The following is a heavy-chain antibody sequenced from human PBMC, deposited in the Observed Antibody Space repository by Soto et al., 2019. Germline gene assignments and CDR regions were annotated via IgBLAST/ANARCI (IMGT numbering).Heavy chain of an antibody. D-gene: IGHD2-15*01. CDR2: NYWDADK. CDR1: GFSLSTSGVG. CDR3: AYLPCSGGSCYWFSFSGMDV. J-gene: IGHJ6*02. V-gene: IGHV2-5*02. Sequence: QITLKESGPTLVKPTQTLTLTCTFSGFSLSTSGVGVAWIRQPPGEALEWLALNYWDADKRYRPSLESRLTITKDTSKNQVVLTMTNMDSVDTATYYCAYLPCSGGSCYWFSFSGMDVWGQGTTVTVSS.